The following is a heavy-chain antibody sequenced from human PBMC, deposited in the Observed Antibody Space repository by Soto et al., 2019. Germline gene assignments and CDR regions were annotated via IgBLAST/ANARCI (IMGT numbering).Heavy chain of an antibody. V-gene: IGHV3-48*03. J-gene: IGHJ6*02. D-gene: IGHD5-18*01. CDR1: GFTFSSYE. CDR3: ARDGGYSYGYYYYGMDV. CDR2: ISSSGSTI. Sequence: GGLRLSCAASGFTFSSYEMNWVRQAPGKGLEWVSYISSSGSTIYYADSVKGRFTISRDNAKNSLYLQMNSLRAEDTAVYYCARDGGYSYGYYYYGMDVWGQGTTVTVSS.